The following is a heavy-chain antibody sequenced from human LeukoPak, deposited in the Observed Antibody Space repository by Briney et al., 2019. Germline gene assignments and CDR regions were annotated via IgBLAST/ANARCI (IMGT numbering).Heavy chain of an antibody. CDR1: GGSISSGGYY. Sequence: SQTLSLTCTVSGGSISSGGYYWSWIRQPPGKGLEWIGYIYHSGSTYYNPSLKSRVTISVDRSKNQFSLKLSSVTAADTAVYYCARDRSIAAAGTYYYYYYMDVWGKGTTVTVSS. D-gene: IGHD6-13*01. CDR3: ARDRSIAAAGTYYYYYYMDV. J-gene: IGHJ6*03. CDR2: IYHSGST. V-gene: IGHV4-30-2*01.